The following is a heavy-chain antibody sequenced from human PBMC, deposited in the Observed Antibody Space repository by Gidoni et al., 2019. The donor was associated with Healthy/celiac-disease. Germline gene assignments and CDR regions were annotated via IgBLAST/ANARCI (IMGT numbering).Heavy chain of an antibody. CDR2: IYHSGST. D-gene: IGHD4-17*01. V-gene: IGHV4-30-2*01. Sequence: QLQLQESGSVLVKPSQTLSLTCAVSGCPISSGGYSWSWTRQPPGKGLAWIGYIYHSGSTYYNPSLKSRVTISVDRSKNQFSLKLSSVAAADTAVYYCARVAGDYWYFDLWGRGTLVTVSS. J-gene: IGHJ2*01. CDR1: GCPISSGGYS. CDR3: ARVAGDYWYFDL.